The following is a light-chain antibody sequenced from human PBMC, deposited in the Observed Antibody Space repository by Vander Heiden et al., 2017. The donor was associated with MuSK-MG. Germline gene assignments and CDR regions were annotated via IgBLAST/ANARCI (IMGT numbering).Light chain of an antibody. V-gene: IGKV3-20*01. J-gene: IGKJ4*01. CDR3: QQEGSFSLT. CDR1: QSVSSSY. Sequence: EIVLTQSPVTLSLSPGERATLSCRASQSVSSSYLAWYQQTPGQAPRLLIYGASSRVTGIPDRFSGSGSGSDFTLTISRLEPEDFAVYYCQQEGSFSLTFGGGTKVXIK. CDR2: GAS.